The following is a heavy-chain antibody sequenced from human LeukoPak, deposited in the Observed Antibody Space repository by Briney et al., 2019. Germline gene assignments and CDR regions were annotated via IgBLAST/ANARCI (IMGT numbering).Heavy chain of an antibody. J-gene: IGHJ6*02. V-gene: IGHV4-59*01. Sequence: SETLSLTCTVSGGSISSYYWSWIRQPPGKGLEWIGYIYYSGSTNYNPSLKSRVTISVDTSKNQFSLKLSSVTAADTAVYYCARLGVLTGYRYYYGMDVWGQGTTVTVSS. CDR1: GGSISSYY. CDR3: ARLGVLTGYRYYYGMDV. CDR2: IYYSGST. D-gene: IGHD3-9*01.